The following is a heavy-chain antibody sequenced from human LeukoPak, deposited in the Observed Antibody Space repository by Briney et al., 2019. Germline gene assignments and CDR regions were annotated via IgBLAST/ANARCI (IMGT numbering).Heavy chain of an antibody. Sequence: GGSLRLSCVASGYTFSSFSITWVRQAPGKGLEWVSSISVRSNYIYYADSVRGRFSISRDDARDSLFLQMNSLRAEDTAVYYCVRLRRNSDTSGYYYYYDFWGQGTLVTVSS. CDR1: GYTFSSFS. D-gene: IGHD3-22*01. V-gene: IGHV3-21*01. CDR2: ISVRSNYI. J-gene: IGHJ4*02. CDR3: VRLRRNSDTSGYYYYYDF.